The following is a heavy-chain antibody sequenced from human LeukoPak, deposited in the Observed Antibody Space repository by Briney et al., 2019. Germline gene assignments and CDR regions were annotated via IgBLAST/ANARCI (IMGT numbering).Heavy chain of an antibody. Sequence: SDTLSLTCAVYGGSFRGYYWSWIRQPPGKGRDWIGEINHSGITNDNPSLKIRVTISVDTSKNQFSLNLTASTASDTPVYYCARTQWRPLHFDYWGQGTLVPVSS. V-gene: IGHV4-34*01. J-gene: IGHJ4*02. CDR1: GGSFRGYY. CDR2: INHSGIT. CDR3: ARTQWRPLHFDY. D-gene: IGHD6-19*01.